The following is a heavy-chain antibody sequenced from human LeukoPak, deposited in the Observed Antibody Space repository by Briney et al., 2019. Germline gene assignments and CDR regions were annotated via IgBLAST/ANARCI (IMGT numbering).Heavy chain of an antibody. CDR3: ARAYPYYDFWSGYYSGGYYFDY. J-gene: IGHJ4*02. Sequence: GRSLRLSCAASGFTFSSYGMHWVRQATGKGLEWVAVIWYDGSNKYYADSVKGRFTISRDNSKNTLYLQMNSLRAEDTAVYYCARAYPYYDFWSGYYSGGYYFDYWGQGTLVTVSS. CDR1: GFTFSSYG. V-gene: IGHV3-33*01. D-gene: IGHD3-3*01. CDR2: IWYDGSNK.